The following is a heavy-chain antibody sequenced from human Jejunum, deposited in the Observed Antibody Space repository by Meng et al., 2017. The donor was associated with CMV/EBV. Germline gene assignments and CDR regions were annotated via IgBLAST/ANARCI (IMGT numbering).Heavy chain of an antibody. CDR1: GSVNSSPYY. D-gene: IGHD3-10*01. CDR3: ARQLTMIRGGHFDF. J-gene: IGHJ4*02. V-gene: IGHV4-39*07. CDR2: IYYDRST. Sequence: GSVNSSPYYWGWIRQSPGKGLEWIASIYYDRSTYYNPSLKSRVTISIDTSQNRFSLNVNSVTDADTAIYYCARQLTMIRGGHFDFWGQGTLVTVSS.